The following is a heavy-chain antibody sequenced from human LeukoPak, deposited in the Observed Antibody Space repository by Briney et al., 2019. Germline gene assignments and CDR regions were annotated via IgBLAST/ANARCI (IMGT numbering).Heavy chain of an antibody. CDR2: IYYSGST. Sequence: SETLSLTCTVSGGSISSYYWSWIRQPPGKGLEWIGYIYYSGSTYYNPSLKSRVTISVDTSKNQFSLKLSSVTAADTAVYYCARWGGIAARGVDYWGQGTLVTVSS. CDR1: GGSISSYY. J-gene: IGHJ4*02. D-gene: IGHD6-6*01. V-gene: IGHV4-59*06. CDR3: ARWGGIAARGVDY.